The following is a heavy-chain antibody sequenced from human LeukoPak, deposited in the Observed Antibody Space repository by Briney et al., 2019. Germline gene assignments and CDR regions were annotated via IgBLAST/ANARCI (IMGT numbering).Heavy chain of an antibody. CDR1: GYTFTSYY. D-gene: IGHD2/OR15-2a*01. J-gene: IGHJ6*03. CDR2: INPNTGGT. Sequence: GASVKVSCKASGYTFTSYYMHWVRQAPGQGLEWMGWINPNTGGTNYAQKFQGRVTMTRDTSISTAYMELSRLRSDDTAVFYCARGASVSVLYYFYYYMDVWGKGTTVTISS. CDR3: ARGASVSVLYYFYYYMDV. V-gene: IGHV1-2*02.